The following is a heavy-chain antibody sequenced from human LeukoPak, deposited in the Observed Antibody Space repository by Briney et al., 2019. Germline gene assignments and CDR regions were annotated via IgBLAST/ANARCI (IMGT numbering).Heavy chain of an antibody. V-gene: IGHV3-11*04. CDR1: GFTFSDYY. J-gene: IGHJ4*02. CDR3: AKTMVRGVIIQYYFDY. Sequence: GGSLRLSCAASGFTFSDYYMSWIRQAPGKGLEWVSYISSSGSTIYYTDSVKGRFTISRDNSKNTLYLQMNSLRAEDTAVYYCAKTMVRGVIIQYYFDYWGQGTLVTVSS. CDR2: ISSSGSTI. D-gene: IGHD3-10*01.